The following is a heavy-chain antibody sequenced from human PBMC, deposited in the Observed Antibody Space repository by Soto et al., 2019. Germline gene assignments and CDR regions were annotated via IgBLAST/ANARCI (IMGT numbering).Heavy chain of an antibody. CDR3: AREVVGATRWFDP. CDR2: IYHSGRT. CDR1: GGSISRYY. V-gene: IGHV4-59*12. Sequence: WETLSLSCTVSGGSISRYYWRWLPQHTGTRLEGIGEIYHSGRTNYNPSLKSRVTISVDKSKTQFSLKLSSVTAADTAVYYCAREVVGATRWFDPWGQGTLVTVSS. D-gene: IGHD1-26*01. J-gene: IGHJ5*02.